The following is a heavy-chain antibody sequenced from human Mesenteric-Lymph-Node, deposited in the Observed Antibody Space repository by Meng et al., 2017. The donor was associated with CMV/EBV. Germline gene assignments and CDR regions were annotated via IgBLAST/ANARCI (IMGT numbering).Heavy chain of an antibody. CDR2: IYWDDDK. CDR3: AHSSGIAAAGPFYFDY. CDR1: GFSLSTSGVG. D-gene: IGHD6-13*01. J-gene: IGHJ4*02. V-gene: IGHV2-5*02. Sequence: QITLKESGPTLVKPTQTLTLTCPFSGFSLSTSGVGVGWIRQPPGKALEWLELIYWDDDKRYSPSLKSRLTITKDTSKLQVVLTMTNMDPVDTATYYCAHSSGIAAAGPFYFDYWGQGTLVTVSS.